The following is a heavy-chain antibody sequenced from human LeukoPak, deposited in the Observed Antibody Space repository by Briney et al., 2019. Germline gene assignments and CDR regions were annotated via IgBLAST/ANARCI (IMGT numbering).Heavy chain of an antibody. CDR3: AKTDGLDV. CDR1: GYTFTAY. CDR2: INPNSGGT. V-gene: IGHV1-2*06. Sequence: ASLEVSCKASGYTFTAYMHWVRQAPGRGLEWMGRINPNSGGTNYAQKFQGRVTMTGDTSISTAYMELSRLTSDDTAVYYCAKTDGLDVWGQGTTVTVSS. J-gene: IGHJ6*02.